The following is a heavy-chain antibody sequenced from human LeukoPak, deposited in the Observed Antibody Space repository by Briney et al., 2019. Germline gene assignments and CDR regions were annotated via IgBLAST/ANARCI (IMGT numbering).Heavy chain of an antibody. CDR1: VGSISSYY. J-gene: IGHJ6*02. Sequence: SETLSLTCTVSVGSISSYYWSWIRQPPGKGLEWIGYIYYSGSTNYNPSLKSRVTISVDTSKNQFSLKLSSVTAADTAVYYCARAVLEWELLRGYYYYGMDVWGQGTTVTVSS. D-gene: IGHD1-26*01. CDR2: IYYSGST. CDR3: ARAVLEWELLRGYYYYGMDV. V-gene: IGHV4-59*01.